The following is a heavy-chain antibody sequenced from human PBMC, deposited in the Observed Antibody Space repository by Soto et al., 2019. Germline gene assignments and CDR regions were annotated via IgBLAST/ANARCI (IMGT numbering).Heavy chain of an antibody. D-gene: IGHD6-13*01. J-gene: IGHJ6*02. CDR2: IIPIFGTE. Sequence: QVQLVQSGAEVKKPGSSVKVSCKSSVGTFSSYAISCVRHAPGQGLGWMVGIIPIFGTENYAQKFQGRVTISAKQSTSTAYLELVSLRHKDMAVYVFERANRVAAGAKNPHYGMDVWGQASTATVSS. CDR1: VGTFSSYA. V-gene: IGHV1-69*01. CDR3: ERANRVAAGAKNPHYGMDV.